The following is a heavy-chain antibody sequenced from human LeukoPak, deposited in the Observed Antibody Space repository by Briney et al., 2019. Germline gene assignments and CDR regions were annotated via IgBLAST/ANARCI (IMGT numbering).Heavy chain of an antibody. Sequence: PSETLSLTCTVSGGSISSYYWSWIRQPPGKGLEWIGCIYYSGSTNYNPSLKSRVTISVDTSKNQFSLKLSSVTAADTAVYYCARVGRQLASFDYWGQGTLVTVSS. CDR1: GGSISSYY. J-gene: IGHJ4*02. CDR2: IYYSGST. V-gene: IGHV4-59*01. CDR3: ARVGRQLASFDY. D-gene: IGHD2-2*01.